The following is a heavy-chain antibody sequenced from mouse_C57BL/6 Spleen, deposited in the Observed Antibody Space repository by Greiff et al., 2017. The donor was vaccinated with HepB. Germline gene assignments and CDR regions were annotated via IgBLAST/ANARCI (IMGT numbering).Heavy chain of an antibody. V-gene: IGHV5-16*01. D-gene: IGHD4-1*01. Sequence: EVQLVESEGGLVQPGSSMKLSCTASGFTFSDYYMAWVRQVPEKGLEWVANINYDGSSTYYLDSLKSRFIISRDNAKNILYLQMSSLKSEDTATYYCARVANWDEFYAMDYWGQGTSVTVSS. CDR2: INYDGSST. CDR1: GFTFSDYY. J-gene: IGHJ4*01. CDR3: ARVANWDEFYAMDY.